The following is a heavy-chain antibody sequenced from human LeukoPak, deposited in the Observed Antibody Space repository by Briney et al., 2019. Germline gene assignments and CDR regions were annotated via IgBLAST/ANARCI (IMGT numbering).Heavy chain of an antibody. Sequence: GGSLRLSCAASGFTFSSYGMHWVRQAPGKGLEWVAFIRYDGSNKYYADSVKGRFTISRDNSKNTLYLQMNSLRAEDTAVYYCAKNLKPEYYYDSSGYSPDYWGQGTLVTVSS. D-gene: IGHD3-22*01. CDR3: AKNLKPEYYYDSSGYSPDY. CDR2: IRYDGSNK. CDR1: GFTFSSYG. V-gene: IGHV3-30*02. J-gene: IGHJ4*02.